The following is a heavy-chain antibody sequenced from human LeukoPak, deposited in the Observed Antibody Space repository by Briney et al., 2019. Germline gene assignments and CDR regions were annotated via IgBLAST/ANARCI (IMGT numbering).Heavy chain of an antibody. CDR3: ARTTMVRGTYYMDV. J-gene: IGHJ6*03. CDR1: GGTFSSYA. Sequence: GASVKVSCKASGGTFSSYAISWVRQAPGQGLEWMGGIIPIFGTANYAQKFQGRVTITADKSTSTAYMELSSLRSDDTAVYYCARTTMVRGTYYMDVWGKGTTVTISS. V-gene: IGHV1-69*06. CDR2: IIPIFGTA. D-gene: IGHD3-10*01.